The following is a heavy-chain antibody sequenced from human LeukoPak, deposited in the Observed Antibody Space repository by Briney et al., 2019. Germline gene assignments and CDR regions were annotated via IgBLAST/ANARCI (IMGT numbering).Heavy chain of an antibody. D-gene: IGHD3-10*01. CDR3: ASSSRGALDY. Sequence: GGSLRLSCAASGFTFSSYSMNWVRQAPGKGLELVSSISSSSTYIYYADSVKGRFTISRDNAKNSLYLQMNSLRAEDTVVYYCASSSRGALDYWGQGTLVTVSS. CDR2: ISSSSTYI. V-gene: IGHV3-21*01. J-gene: IGHJ4*02. CDR1: GFTFSSYS.